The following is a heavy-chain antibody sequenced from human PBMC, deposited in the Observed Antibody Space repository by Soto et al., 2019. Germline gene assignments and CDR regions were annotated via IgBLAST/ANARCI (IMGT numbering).Heavy chain of an antibody. CDR2: INHSGST. CDR1: GGSFSGYY. V-gene: IGHV4-34*01. CDR3: ARFYYYYYGMDV. J-gene: IGHJ6*02. Sequence: SSETLSLTCAVYGGSFSGYYWSWIRQPPGKGLEWIGEINHSGSTNYNPSLKSRVTISVDTSKNQFSLKLSSVTAADTAVYYCARFYYYYYGMDVWGQGTTVTVSS.